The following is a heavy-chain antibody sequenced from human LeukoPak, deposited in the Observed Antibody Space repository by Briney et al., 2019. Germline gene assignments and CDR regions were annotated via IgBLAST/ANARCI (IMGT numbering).Heavy chain of an antibody. D-gene: IGHD3-10*02. CDR3: AELGIYMIGGV. J-gene: IGHJ6*01. CDR2: ISSSGSTI. V-gene: IGHV3-48*03. Sequence: GGSLRLSCAASGVPFSSYEINWVRQAPGKGLEWVSYISSSGSTIYYADSVKGRFTISRDNAKNSLYLQMNSLRAEDTAVYYCAELGIYMIGGVWGKGATATICS. CDR1: GVPFSSYE.